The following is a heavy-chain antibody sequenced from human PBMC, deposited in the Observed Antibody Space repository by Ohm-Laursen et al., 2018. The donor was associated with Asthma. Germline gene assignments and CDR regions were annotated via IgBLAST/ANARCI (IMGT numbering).Heavy chain of an antibody. CDR2: IKSDSSSI. V-gene: IGHV3-74*01. Sequence: SLRLSCAASGFSFSSYWMHWVRQAPGKGLVWVARIKSDSSSISYEESVKGRFTVSRDNAKNSLYLQMNSLRAEDTALYYCAKASQSIAVAGSFDYWGQGTLVTVSS. CDR1: GFSFSSYW. J-gene: IGHJ4*02. D-gene: IGHD6-19*01. CDR3: AKASQSIAVAGSFDY.